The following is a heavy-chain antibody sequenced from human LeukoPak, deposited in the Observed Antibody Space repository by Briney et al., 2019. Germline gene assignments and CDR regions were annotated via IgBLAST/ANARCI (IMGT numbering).Heavy chain of an antibody. Sequence: PGGSLRLSCAASGFTFSSYAMSWVRQAPGKGLEWVSAISGSGGSTYYADSVKGRSTISRDNSKNTLYLQMNSLRAEDTAVYYCAKVIVATMYYFDYWGQGTLVTVSS. V-gene: IGHV3-23*01. CDR1: GFTFSSYA. D-gene: IGHD5-12*01. CDR2: ISGSGGST. J-gene: IGHJ4*02. CDR3: AKVIVATMYYFDY.